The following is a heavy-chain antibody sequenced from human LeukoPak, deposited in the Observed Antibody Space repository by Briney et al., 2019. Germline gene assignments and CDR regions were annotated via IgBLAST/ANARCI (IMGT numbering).Heavy chain of an antibody. CDR2: INPNSGGT. D-gene: IGHD3-22*01. Sequence: ASVKVSCKASGYTFTGYYMHWVRQAPGQGLEWMGRINPNSGGTNYAQKFQGRVTMTRDTSISTAYMELSRLRSDDTAVYYCARGHGQYYYDSSGADYWGQGTLVTVSS. V-gene: IGHV1-2*06. CDR1: GYTFTGYY. CDR3: ARGHGQYYYDSSGADY. J-gene: IGHJ4*02.